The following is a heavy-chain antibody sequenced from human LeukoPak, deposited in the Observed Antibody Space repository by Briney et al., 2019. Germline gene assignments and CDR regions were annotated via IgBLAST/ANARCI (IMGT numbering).Heavy chain of an antibody. CDR3: TRAGRYCSGGSCYSFY. J-gene: IGHJ4*02. Sequence: KTGGSLRLSCAASGFTFSNAWMSWVRQAPGKGLEWLGRNKSKTDGGTTDYAAPVKGRFTISRDDSKNTLYLQMNSLKTEDTAVYYCTRAGRYCSGGSCYSFYWGQGTLVTVSS. D-gene: IGHD2-15*01. CDR2: NKSKTDGGTT. V-gene: IGHV3-15*01. CDR1: GFTFSNAW.